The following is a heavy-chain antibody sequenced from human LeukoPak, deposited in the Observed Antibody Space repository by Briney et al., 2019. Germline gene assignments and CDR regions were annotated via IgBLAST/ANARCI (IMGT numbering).Heavy chain of an antibody. CDR1: GFTVSSNY. CDR3: ARDGKDSSGWPRVVDYYYGMDV. J-gene: IGHJ6*02. V-gene: IGHV3-53*01. D-gene: IGHD6-19*01. CDR2: IYSGGST. Sequence: PGGSLRLSCAASGFTVSSNYMSWVRQAPGKGLEWVSVIYSGGSTYYADSVKGRFTISRDNSKNTPYLQMNSLRAEDTAVYYCARDGKDSSGWPRVVDYYYGMDVWGQGTTVTVSS.